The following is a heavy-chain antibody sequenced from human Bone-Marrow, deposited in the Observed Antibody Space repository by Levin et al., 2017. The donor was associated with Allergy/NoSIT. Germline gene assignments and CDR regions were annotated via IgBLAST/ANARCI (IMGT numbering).Heavy chain of an antibody. CDR1: GGSISSGDYY. J-gene: IGHJ4*02. CDR2: ISYSGST. Sequence: SETLSLTCSVSGGSISSGDYYWSWIRQHPGKGLEWIGYISYSGSTHYNLSLRSRVTISLDTSKNQFSLNLNSVTAADTAVYSCARGRTDTGAGYSYGRHLLFDYWGRGTLVTVSS. D-gene: IGHD5-18*01. CDR3: ARGRTDTGAGYSYGRHLLFDY. V-gene: IGHV4-31*03.